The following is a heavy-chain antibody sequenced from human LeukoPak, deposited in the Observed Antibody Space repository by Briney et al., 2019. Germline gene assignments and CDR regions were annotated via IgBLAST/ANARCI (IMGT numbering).Heavy chain of an antibody. Sequence: SETLSLTCAVYGGSFSGYYWSWIRHPPGKGLEWIGEINHSGSTKYNPSLKSRVTISVDTSKNQFSLKLSSVTAADTAVYYCARVRYDSSGSDYWGQGTLVTVSS. CDR1: GGSFSGYY. V-gene: IGHV4-34*01. D-gene: IGHD3-22*01. J-gene: IGHJ4*02. CDR2: INHSGST. CDR3: ARVRYDSSGSDY.